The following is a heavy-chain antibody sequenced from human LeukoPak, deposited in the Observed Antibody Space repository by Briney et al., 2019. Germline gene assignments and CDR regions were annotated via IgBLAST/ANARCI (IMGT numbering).Heavy chain of an antibody. D-gene: IGHD3-10*01. CDR1: GGSISSSSYY. CDR2: IYSSGST. Sequence: SETLPLTCTVSGGSISSSSYYWGWIRLPPGKGLEWIGSIYSSGSTYYNPSLKSRVTISVDTSKNQFSLNLSSVPASDTAVYYCARRGGSGRSFDYWGQGILVTVSS. J-gene: IGHJ4*02. V-gene: IGHV4-39*01. CDR3: ARRGGSGRSFDY.